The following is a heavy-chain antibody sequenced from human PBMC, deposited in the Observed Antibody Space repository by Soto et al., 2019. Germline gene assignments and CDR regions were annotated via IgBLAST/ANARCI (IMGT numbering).Heavy chain of an antibody. V-gene: IGHV1-2*04. D-gene: IGHD3-22*01. CDR3: ARDRLLDYFDY. Sequence: ASGKVSCKASGYTFTGYFMHWVRQAPGQGLEWMGWINPNSGGTNYAQKFQGWVTMTRDTSISTAYMELSRLRSDDTAVYYCARDRLLDYFDYWGQGTLVTVSS. J-gene: IGHJ4*02. CDR2: INPNSGGT. CDR1: GYTFTGYF.